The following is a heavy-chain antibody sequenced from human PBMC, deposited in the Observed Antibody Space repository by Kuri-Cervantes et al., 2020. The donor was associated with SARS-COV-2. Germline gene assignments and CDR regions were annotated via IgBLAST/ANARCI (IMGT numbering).Heavy chain of an antibody. V-gene: IGHV4-39*01. J-gene: IGHJ5*02. D-gene: IGHD4-17*01. CDR1: GGSISSSSYY. Sequence: SETLSLTCTVSGGSISSSSYYWGWIRQPPGKGLEWIGSIYYSGSTYYNPSLKGRVTISVDTSKNQFSLKLSSVTAADTAVYYCARGGDYSYWFDPWGQGTLVTVSS. CDR2: IYYSGST. CDR3: ARGGDYSYWFDP.